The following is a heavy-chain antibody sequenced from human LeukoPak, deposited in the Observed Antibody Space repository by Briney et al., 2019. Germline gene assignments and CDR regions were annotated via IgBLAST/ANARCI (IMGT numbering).Heavy chain of an antibody. D-gene: IGHD4-17*01. V-gene: IGHV3-11*01. CDR3: ARDVTTEIDPGDY. Sequence: PGGSLRLSCAASGFTFTDYYMTWIRQAPGKGLEWVSSISGSGATTDYADSVKGRFTVSRDNAKNSVYLQMNSLRAEDTAVYYCARDVTTEIDPGDYWGQGTLVSVSS. CDR1: GFTFTDYY. J-gene: IGHJ4*02. CDR2: ISGSGATT.